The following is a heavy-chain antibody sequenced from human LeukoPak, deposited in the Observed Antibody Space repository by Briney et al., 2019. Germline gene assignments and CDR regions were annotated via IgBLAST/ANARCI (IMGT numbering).Heavy chain of an antibody. V-gene: IGHV4-59*01. CDR3: ARESRRLVRGAFDI. CDR2: IYYSGST. D-gene: IGHD3-10*01. Sequence: SETLSLTCTVSGGSISSYYWSWIRQPPGKGLEWIGHIYYSGSTNYNPSLKSRDTISVDTSKNQFSLKLSSVTAADTAVYYCARESRRLVRGAFDIWGQGTMVTVSS. J-gene: IGHJ3*02. CDR1: GGSISSYY.